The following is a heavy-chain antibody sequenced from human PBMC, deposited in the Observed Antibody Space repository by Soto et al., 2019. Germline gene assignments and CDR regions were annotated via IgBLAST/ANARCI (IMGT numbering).Heavy chain of an antibody. D-gene: IGHD3-3*01. CDR3: AKTETYYDFWSGYYLDY. V-gene: IGHV3-23*01. CDR2: ISGSGGST. CDR1: GFTFSSYA. Sequence: GGSLRLSCAASGFTFSSYAMSWVRQAPGKGLEWVSAISGSGGSTYYADSVKGRFTISRDNSKNTLYLQMNSLRAEDTAVYYCAKTETYYDFWSGYYLDYWGQGTLVTVSS. J-gene: IGHJ4*02.